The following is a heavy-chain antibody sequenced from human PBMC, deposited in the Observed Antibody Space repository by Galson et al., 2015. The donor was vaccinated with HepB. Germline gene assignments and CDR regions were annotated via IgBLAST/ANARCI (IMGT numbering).Heavy chain of an antibody. V-gene: IGHV3-64D*09. CDR3: VKDQAGEFYYFDY. CDR1: GFIFSNYG. Sequence: SLRLSCAASGFIFSNYGLHWVRQAPGKGLEYLAAISNNGHITSYADSLKGRFTISRDNSKNTMFLRMSSLTTEDTAVYYCVKDQAGEFYYFDYWGQGTLVTVPS. J-gene: IGHJ4*02. CDR2: ISNNGHIT. D-gene: IGHD2/OR15-2a*01.